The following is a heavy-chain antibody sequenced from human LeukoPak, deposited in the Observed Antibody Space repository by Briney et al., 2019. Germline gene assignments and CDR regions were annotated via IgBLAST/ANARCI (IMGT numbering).Heavy chain of an antibody. CDR3: ARGRSSSWYEGFDP. D-gene: IGHD6-13*01. V-gene: IGHV4-59*01. CDR1: GGSISNYY. J-gene: IGHJ5*02. CDR2: IYYSGRT. Sequence: SETLSLTCTVSGGSISNYYWSWIQQPPGKGLEWIGDIYYSGRTNYNPSLKSRVTISVDTSKNQFSLKLSSVTAADTAVYYCARGRSSSWYEGFDPWGQGALVTVSS.